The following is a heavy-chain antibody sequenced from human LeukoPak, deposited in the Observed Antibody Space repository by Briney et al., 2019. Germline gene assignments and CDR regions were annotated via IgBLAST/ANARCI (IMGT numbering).Heavy chain of an antibody. CDR1: GGSVSSDSYY. V-gene: IGHV4-61*01. J-gene: IGHJ4*02. Sequence: SETLSLTRTVSGGSVSSDSYYWSWLRQPPGKGLEWIGHIYYSGSTNYKPSLKSRVTISVDTSKNQFSLKVSSVTAADTAVYYCARMVTSTYYFDYWGQGTLVTVSS. CDR3: ARMVTSTYYFDY. CDR2: IYYSGST. D-gene: IGHD4-23*01.